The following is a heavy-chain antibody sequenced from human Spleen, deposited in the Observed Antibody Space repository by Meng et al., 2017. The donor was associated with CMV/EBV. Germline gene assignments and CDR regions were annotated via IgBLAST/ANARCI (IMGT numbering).Heavy chain of an antibody. D-gene: IGHD2-21*01. CDR3: ARDAINYYYYYGMDV. V-gene: IGHV4-59*12. J-gene: IGHJ6*02. CDR1: GDSISNNY. CDR2: IIYIGNT. Sequence: SETLSLTCSVSGDSISNNYWSWIRQPPGKGLEWIGYIIYIGNTNYNPSLKSRITISVDTSKNQFSLRLSSVTAADTAVYYCARDAINYYYYYGMDVWGQGTTVTVSS.